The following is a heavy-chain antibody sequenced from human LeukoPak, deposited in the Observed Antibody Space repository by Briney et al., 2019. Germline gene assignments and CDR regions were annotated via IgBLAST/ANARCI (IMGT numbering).Heavy chain of an antibody. CDR1: GGSISSSSYY. CDR2: IYYSGST. Sequence: NTSETLSLTCTVSGGSISSSSYYWGWIRQPPGKGLEWIGSIYYSGSTYYNPSLKSRVTISVDTSKNQFSLKLSSVTAADTAVYYCAGGLAGLDGYFDYWGQGTLVTVSS. J-gene: IGHJ4*02. D-gene: IGHD1-1*01. CDR3: AGGLAGLDGYFDY. V-gene: IGHV4-39*01.